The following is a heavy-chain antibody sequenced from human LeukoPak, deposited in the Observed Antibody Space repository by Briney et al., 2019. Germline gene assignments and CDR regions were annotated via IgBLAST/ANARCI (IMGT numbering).Heavy chain of an antibody. CDR3: ARGGSSSLVIDY. Sequence: ASVKVSCKASGYTFTSYYMHWVRQASGQGLEWMGIINPSGGSTSYARKFQGRVTMTRDMSTSTVYMELSSLRSEDTAVYYCARGGSSSLVIDYWGQGTLVTVSS. D-gene: IGHD6-6*01. CDR2: INPSGGST. J-gene: IGHJ4*02. V-gene: IGHV1-46*01. CDR1: GYTFTSYY.